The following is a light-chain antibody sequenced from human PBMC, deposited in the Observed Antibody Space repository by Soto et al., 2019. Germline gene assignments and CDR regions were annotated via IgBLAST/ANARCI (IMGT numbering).Light chain of an antibody. CDR2: GNS. CDR1: ISNIGAGYD. J-gene: IGLJ2*01. CDR3: QSYDSSLSGVV. Sequence: QSVLTQPPSVSGAPVQRVTISCTGSISNIGAGYDVHWYQQLPGTAPKLLIYGNSNRPSWVPDRFSGSKSGTSASLAITGLQVEDEADYYCQSYDSSLSGVVFGGGTQLTVL. V-gene: IGLV1-40*01.